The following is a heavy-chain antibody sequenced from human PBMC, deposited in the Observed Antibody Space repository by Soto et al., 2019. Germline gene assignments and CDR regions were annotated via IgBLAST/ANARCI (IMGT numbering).Heavy chain of an antibody. CDR2: IIPIFGTA. CDR3: ARGAPDGYKPDY. CDR1: GGTFSSYA. D-gene: IGHD5-12*01. Sequence: SVKVSCKASGGTFSSYAISWVRQAPGQGLEWMGGIIPIFGTANYAQKFQGRVTITADESTSTAYMELSSLRSEDTAVYYCARGAPDGYKPDYWGQGTLVTVSS. J-gene: IGHJ4*02. V-gene: IGHV1-69*13.